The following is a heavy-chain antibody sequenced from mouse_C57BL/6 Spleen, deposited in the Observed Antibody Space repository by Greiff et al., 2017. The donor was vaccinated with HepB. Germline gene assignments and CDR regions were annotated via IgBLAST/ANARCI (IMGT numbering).Heavy chain of an antibody. CDR1: GYTFTSYW. CDR3: AGYYYGSSYNFDY. D-gene: IGHD1-1*01. V-gene: IGHV1-7*01. CDR2: INPSSGYT. Sequence: VQLQQSGAELAKPGASVKLSCKASGYTFTSYWMHWVKQRPGQGLEWIGYINPSSGYTKYNQKFKDKATLTADKSSSTAYMQLSSLTYEDSAVYYCAGYYYGSSYNFDYWGQGTTLTVSS. J-gene: IGHJ2*01.